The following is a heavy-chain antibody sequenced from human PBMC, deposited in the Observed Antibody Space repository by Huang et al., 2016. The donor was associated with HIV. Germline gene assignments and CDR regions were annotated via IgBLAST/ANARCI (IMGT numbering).Heavy chain of an antibody. J-gene: IGHJ5*02. V-gene: IGHV4-34*01. CDR1: GGSLSGYS. CDR3: ARRFRVAAARKWFDP. Sequence: QVQLQQWGAGLLKPSETLSLTCAVYGGSLSGYSWSWIRQAPAKGLEWAVEINDSGTTTYNPSLKSRVTISLDTAKNQVSLKLSSVTAADTAVYYCARRFRVAAARKWFDPWGQGILVTVSS. D-gene: IGHD6-13*01. CDR2: INDSGTT.